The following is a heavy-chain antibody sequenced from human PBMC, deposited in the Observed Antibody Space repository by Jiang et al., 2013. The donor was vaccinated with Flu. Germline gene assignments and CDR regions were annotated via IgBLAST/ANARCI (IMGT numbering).Heavy chain of an antibody. CDR2: MNSDDSSI. Sequence: VWVSRMNSDDSSITYVGLRRRAGFTISRDNAKNTLYLQMNSLRAEDTAVYYCARSHGEQLGGAFDYWGQGTLVTVSS. V-gene: IGHV3-74*01. D-gene: IGHD6-6*01. CDR3: ARSHGEQLGGAFDY. J-gene: IGHJ4*02.